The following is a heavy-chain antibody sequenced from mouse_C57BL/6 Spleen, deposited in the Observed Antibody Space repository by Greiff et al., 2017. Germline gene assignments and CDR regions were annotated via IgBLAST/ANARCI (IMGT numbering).Heavy chain of an antibody. CDR3: AKNGDYDEGGYFDY. D-gene: IGHD2-4*01. Sequence: QVQLQQSGPGLVQPSQSLSITCTVSGFSLTSYGVHWVRQSPGQGLEWLGVRWRGGSTDYNAAFMSRLSITKDNSKIQFFFKRNSLQADDTAIYYCAKNGDYDEGGYFDYWGQGTTLTVSS. J-gene: IGHJ2*01. V-gene: IGHV2-5*01. CDR2: RWRGGST. CDR1: GFSLTSYG.